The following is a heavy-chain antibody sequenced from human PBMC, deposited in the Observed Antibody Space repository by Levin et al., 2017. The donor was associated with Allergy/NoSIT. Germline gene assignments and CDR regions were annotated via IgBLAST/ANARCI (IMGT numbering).Heavy chain of an antibody. CDR2: IYWDDDK. J-gene: IGHJ3*02. V-gene: IGHV2-5*02. CDR3: AHSGNYYDIFLSADAFDI. D-gene: IGHD3-22*01. CDR1: GFSLSTSGVG. Sequence: SGPTLVKPTQTLTLTCTFSGFSLSTSGVGVGWIRQPPGKALEWLALIYWDDDKRYSPSLKSRLTITKDTSKNQVVLTMTNMDPVDTATYYCAHSGNYYDIFLSADAFDIWGQGTMVTVSS.